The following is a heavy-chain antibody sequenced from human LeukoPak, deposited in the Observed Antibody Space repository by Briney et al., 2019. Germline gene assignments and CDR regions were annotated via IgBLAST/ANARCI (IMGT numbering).Heavy chain of an antibody. CDR2: IYTSGST. CDR3: ARGGLVPALNWFDP. V-gene: IGHV4-4*07. Sequence: PSETLSLTFTVSGGSISSYYWSWIRQPAGKGLEWIGRIYTSGSTNYNPSLKSRVTMSVDTPKNQISLKLSSVTAADTAVYYCARGGLVPALNWFDPWGQGTLVTVSS. CDR1: GGSISSYY. D-gene: IGHD2-2*01. J-gene: IGHJ5*02.